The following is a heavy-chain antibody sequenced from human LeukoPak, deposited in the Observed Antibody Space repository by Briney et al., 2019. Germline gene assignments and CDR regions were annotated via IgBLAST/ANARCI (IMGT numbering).Heavy chain of an antibody. D-gene: IGHD6-6*01. CDR2: IYTSGST. Sequence: SETLSLTCAVSGASITSFHWTWFRQPAGRGLEWIGLIYTSGSTLYNPSLQSRVAMSVDVTKNQLSLKLSYVTAADAATYYCARKDGDYWGQGTLVTASS. J-gene: IGHJ4*02. CDR3: ARKDGDY. V-gene: IGHV4-4*07. CDR1: GASITSFH.